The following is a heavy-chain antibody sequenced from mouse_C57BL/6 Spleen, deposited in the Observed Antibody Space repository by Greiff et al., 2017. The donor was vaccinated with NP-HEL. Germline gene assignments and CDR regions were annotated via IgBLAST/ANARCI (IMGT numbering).Heavy chain of an antibody. V-gene: IGHV1-54*01. J-gene: IGHJ3*01. CDR3: ARGGDWFAY. CDR1: GYAFTNYL. Sequence: VQLQQSGAELVRPGTSVKVSCKASGYAFTNYLIEWVKQRPGQGLEWIGVINPGSGGTNYNEKFKGKATLTADKSSSNAYMQLSSLTSEDSAVYFCARGGDWFAYWGQGTLVTVSA. CDR2: INPGSGGT.